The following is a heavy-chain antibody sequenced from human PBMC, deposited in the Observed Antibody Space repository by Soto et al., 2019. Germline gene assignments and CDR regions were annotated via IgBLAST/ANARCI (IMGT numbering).Heavy chain of an antibody. Sequence: PGGSLRLSCAASGFTFSSYGMHWVRQAPGKGLEWVAVIWYDGSNKYYAGSVKGRFTISRDNSKNKLYLQMNSLRAEDTAVYYCASEYCSGGSCYYYGMDVWGQGTTVTVSS. CDR2: IWYDGSNK. D-gene: IGHD2-15*01. CDR1: GFTFSSYG. CDR3: ASEYCSGGSCYYYGMDV. V-gene: IGHV3-33*01. J-gene: IGHJ6*02.